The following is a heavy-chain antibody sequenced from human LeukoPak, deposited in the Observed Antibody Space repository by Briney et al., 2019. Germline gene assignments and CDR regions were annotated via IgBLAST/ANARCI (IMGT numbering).Heavy chain of an antibody. CDR3: AKDFSAGDYGPPYDAFDI. Sequence: GGSLRLSCTASGFPVSSNYMTWVRQAPGKGLEWVSVIYTGGNTDHADSVQGRFTLSRDNSKNTLYLHMNSLRVEDTAVYYCAKDFSAGDYGPPYDAFDIWGQGTMVTVSS. V-gene: IGHV3-53*01. CDR2: IYTGGNT. CDR1: GFPVSSNY. D-gene: IGHD4/OR15-4a*01. J-gene: IGHJ3*02.